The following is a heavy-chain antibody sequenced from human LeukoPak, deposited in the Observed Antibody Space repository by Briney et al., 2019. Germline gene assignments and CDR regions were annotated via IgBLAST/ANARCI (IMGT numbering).Heavy chain of an antibody. D-gene: IGHD3-22*01. Sequence: GRSLRLSCAASGFTFSSYAMHWVRQAPGKGLEWVAVISYDGSNKYYADSVKGRFTISRDNSKNTLYLQMNSLRAEDTAVYYCARDHADYYDSSGYLGVDYWGQGTLVTVSS. CDR2: ISYDGSNK. J-gene: IGHJ4*02. CDR1: GFTFSSYA. CDR3: ARDHADYYDSSGYLGVDY. V-gene: IGHV3-30-3*01.